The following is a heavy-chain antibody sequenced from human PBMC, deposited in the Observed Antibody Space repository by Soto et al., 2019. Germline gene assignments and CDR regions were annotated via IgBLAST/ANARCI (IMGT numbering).Heavy chain of an antibody. Sequence: PGGSLRLCCATSGFTFSSSAMSWVRQAPGKGLEWVSGISSSGSSTSFADSVNGRFTLSADNSRNTLYLQMNSLRAEDTAVYYCARERPESRYSYGYAGYYFDYWGQGTLVTVSS. CDR2: ISSSGSST. CDR3: ARERPESRYSYGYAGYYFDY. D-gene: IGHD5-18*01. V-gene: IGHV3-23*01. CDR1: GFTFSSSA. J-gene: IGHJ4*02.